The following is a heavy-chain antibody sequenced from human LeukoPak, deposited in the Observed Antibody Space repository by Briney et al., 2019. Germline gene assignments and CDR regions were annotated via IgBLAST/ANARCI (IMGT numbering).Heavy chain of an antibody. CDR3: ARHDSFIPF. D-gene: IGHD5-18*01. J-gene: IGHJ4*02. Sequence: RGSLRLSSVAAGFRLSDLAMSWVRQAPGKGLGWDAGILASGRATYYTDSVKGRCTISRDNSKNTVNLQLNNVRAEDTALYFCARHDSFIPFWGQGMQVTVSS. CDR1: GFRLSDLA. CDR2: ILASGRAT. V-gene: IGHV3-23*01.